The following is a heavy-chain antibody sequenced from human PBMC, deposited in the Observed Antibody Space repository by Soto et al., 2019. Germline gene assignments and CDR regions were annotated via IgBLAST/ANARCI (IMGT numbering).Heavy chain of an antibody. D-gene: IGHD4-17*01. CDR1: GFTFSSYA. CDR3: ARGYYGDPLDY. V-gene: IGHV3-30-3*01. Sequence: QVQLVESGGGVVQPGRSLRLSCAASGFTFSSYAMHWVRQAPGKGLEWVAVISYDGSNKYYADSVKGRFTISRDNSKNTLYLQMNSLRAEDTAVYYCARGYYGDPLDYWGQGTLVTVSS. J-gene: IGHJ4*02. CDR2: ISYDGSNK.